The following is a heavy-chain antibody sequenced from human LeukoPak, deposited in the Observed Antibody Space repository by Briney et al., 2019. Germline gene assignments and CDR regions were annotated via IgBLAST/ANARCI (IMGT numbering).Heavy chain of an antibody. CDR3: AREEHYRRYFAL. V-gene: IGHV3-53*01. D-gene: IGHD3-16*02. CDR2: SYSGGSS. Sequence: GGSLRLSCAASGFTVSSNYMSWVRQAPGKGLDWVSVSYSGGSSYYADSVKGRFTISRDNSKNTLYLQMNTLRAEDTAVYFCAREEHYRRYFALWGRGTLVTVSS. CDR1: GFTVSSNY. J-gene: IGHJ2*01.